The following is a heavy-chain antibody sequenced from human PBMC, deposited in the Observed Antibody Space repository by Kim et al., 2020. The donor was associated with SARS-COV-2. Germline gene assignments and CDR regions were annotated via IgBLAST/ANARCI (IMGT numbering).Heavy chain of an antibody. V-gene: IGHV3-30*18. J-gene: IGHJ6*02. D-gene: IGHD3-3*01. CDR1: GFTFSSYG. CDR2: ISYDGSNK. Sequence: GGSLRLSCAASGFTFSSYGMHWVRQAPGKGLEWVAVISYDGSNKYYADSVKGRFTISRDNSKNTLYLQMNSLRAEDTAVYYCAKMIGVLEYYDFWSAQHYGMDVWGQGTTVTVSS. CDR3: AKMIGVLEYYDFWSAQHYGMDV.